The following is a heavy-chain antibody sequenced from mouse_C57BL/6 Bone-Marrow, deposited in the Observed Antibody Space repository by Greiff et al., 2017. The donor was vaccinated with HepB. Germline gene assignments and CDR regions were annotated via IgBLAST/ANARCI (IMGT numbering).Heavy chain of an antibody. J-gene: IGHJ4*01. V-gene: IGHV2-3*01. CDR1: GFSLTSYG. D-gene: IGHD1-1*01. CDR3: ANQDQNNYGSSLYYAMDY. Sequence: QVQLKESGPGLVAPSQSLSITCTVSGFSLTSYGVSWVRQPPGKGLEWLGVIWGDGSTNYHSALISRLSISKDNSKSQVFLKLNSLQTDDTATYYCANQDQNNYGSSLYYAMDYWGQGTSVTVSS. CDR2: IWGDGST.